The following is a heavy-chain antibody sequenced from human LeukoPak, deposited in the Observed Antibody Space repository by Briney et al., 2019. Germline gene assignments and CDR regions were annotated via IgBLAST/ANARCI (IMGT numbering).Heavy chain of an antibody. J-gene: IGHJ3*02. CDR1: GYTFTGYY. CDR3: ARVMGSSGWYLDDAFDI. V-gene: IGHV1-2*02. D-gene: IGHD6-19*01. CDR2: INPNSGGT. Sequence: ASVKVSCKASGYTFTGYYMHWVRQAPGQGLKWMGWINPNSGGTNYAQKFQGRVTMTRDTSISTAYMELSRLRSDDTAVYYCARVMGSSGWYLDDAFDIWGQGTMVTVSS.